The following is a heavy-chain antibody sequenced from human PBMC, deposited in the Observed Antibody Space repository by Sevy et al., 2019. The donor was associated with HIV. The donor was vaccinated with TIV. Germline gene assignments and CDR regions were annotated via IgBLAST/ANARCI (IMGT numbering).Heavy chain of an antibody. V-gene: IGHV3-23*01. J-gene: IGHJ4*02. CDR3: ANPGIAVAGTRGYFDY. CDR1: GFTFSSYA. D-gene: IGHD6-19*01. Sequence: GGSLRLSCAASGFTFSSYAMSWVRRAPAKGLEWVSAIRGSGGSTDYADSVKGRFTISRDNSKNTLYLQMNSLRAEDTAVYYCANPGIAVAGTRGYFDYWGQGTLVTVSS. CDR2: IRGSGGST.